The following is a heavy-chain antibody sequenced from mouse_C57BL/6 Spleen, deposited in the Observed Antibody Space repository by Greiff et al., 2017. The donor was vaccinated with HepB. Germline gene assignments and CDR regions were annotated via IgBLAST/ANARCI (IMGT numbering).Heavy chain of an antibody. V-gene: IGHV1-63*01. CDR3: ARYGNYGYFDV. Sequence: QVQLQQSGAELVRPGTSVKMSCKASGYTFTNYWIGWAKQRPGHGLEWIGDIYPGGGYTNYNEKLKGKATLTADKSSSTAYMQFSSLTSEDSAIYYCARYGNYGYFDVWGTGTTVTVSA. CDR2: IYPGGGYT. D-gene: IGHD2-1*01. CDR1: GYTFTNYW. J-gene: IGHJ1*03.